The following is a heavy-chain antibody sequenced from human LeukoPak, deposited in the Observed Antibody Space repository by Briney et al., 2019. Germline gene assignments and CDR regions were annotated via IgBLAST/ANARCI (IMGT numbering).Heavy chain of an antibody. V-gene: IGHV3-30*18. D-gene: IGHD5-12*01. CDR1: GFTFSSYG. J-gene: IGHJ4*02. CDR2: ISYDGSNK. CDR3: AKRGYGHDSAPPLLNY. Sequence: ESGGSLRLSCAASGFTFSSYGMHWVRQAPGKGLEWVAVISYDGSNKYYADSVKGRFTISRDNSNNMLYLQMNSLRAEDTALYYCAKRGYGHDSAPPLLNYWGQGTLVTVSS.